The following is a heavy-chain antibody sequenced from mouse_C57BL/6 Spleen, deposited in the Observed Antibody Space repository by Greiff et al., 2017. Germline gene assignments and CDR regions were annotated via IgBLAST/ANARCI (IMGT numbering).Heavy chain of an antibody. D-gene: IGHD1-1*01. J-gene: IGHJ2*01. CDR3: ARVYYGSGDY. Sequence: VQVVESGAELVRPGTSVKVSCKASGYAFTNYLIEWVKQRPGQGLEWIGVINPGSGGTNYNEKFKGKATLTADKSSSTAYMLLSSLTSEDSAVNFCARVYYGSGDYWGQGTTLTVSS. CDR2: INPGSGGT. V-gene: IGHV1-54*01. CDR1: GYAFTNYL.